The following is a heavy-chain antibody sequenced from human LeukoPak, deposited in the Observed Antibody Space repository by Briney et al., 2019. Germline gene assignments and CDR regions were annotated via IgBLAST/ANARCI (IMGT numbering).Heavy chain of an antibody. Sequence: SSETLSLTCTVSGGSISSSSYYWGWIRQPPGKGLEWIGSIYYSGSTYYNPSLKSRVTISVDTSKNQFSLKLSSVTAADTAVYYCARQPGGNGYFDYWGQGTLVTVSS. CDR3: ARQPGGNGYFDY. CDR2: IYYSGST. J-gene: IGHJ4*02. V-gene: IGHV4-39*01. D-gene: IGHD2-15*01. CDR1: GGSISSSSYY.